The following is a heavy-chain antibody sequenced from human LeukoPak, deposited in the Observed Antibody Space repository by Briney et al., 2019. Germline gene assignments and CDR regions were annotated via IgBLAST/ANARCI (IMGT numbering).Heavy chain of an antibody. J-gene: IGHJ4*02. CDR2: ISASGGGT. V-gene: IGHV3-23*01. CDR1: GFTFSSYA. CDR3: AKGGCSTTSCYSGDDY. D-gene: IGHD2-2*01. Sequence: GGSLRLSCAASGFTFSSYAMSWVRQAPGKGREWVSAISASGGGTYYADSVKGRFTISRDNSKNTLYLQMNSLRAGDTAVYYCAKGGCSTTSCYSGDDYWGQGTLVTVSS.